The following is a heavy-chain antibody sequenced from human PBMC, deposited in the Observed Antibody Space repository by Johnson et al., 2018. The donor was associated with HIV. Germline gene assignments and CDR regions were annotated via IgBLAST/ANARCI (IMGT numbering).Heavy chain of an antibody. CDR2: IYSGGST. CDR1: GFTVSSNY. J-gene: IGHJ3*02. V-gene: IGHV3-66*01. D-gene: IGHD5-18*01. CDR3: AKARGYSYGGDAFDI. Sequence: EQLVESGGGLVQPGGSLRLSCAASGFTVSSNYMSWVRQAPGKGLEWVSVIYSGGSTYYADSVKGRFTISRDNSKNTLYLQMNSLRAEDTAVYYCAKARGYSYGGDAFDIWGQGTMVTVSS.